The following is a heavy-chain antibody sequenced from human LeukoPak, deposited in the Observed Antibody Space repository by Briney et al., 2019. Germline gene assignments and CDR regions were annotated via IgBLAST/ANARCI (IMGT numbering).Heavy chain of an antibody. D-gene: IGHD6-19*01. CDR3: AKDTGSGWSFDY. Sequence: PGGSLRLSCAASGFTFDDYAMHWVRQAPGEGLEWVSLIHGDIGTTYYADSVKGRFTISRDNSKNSLYLQMNSLRTEDTALYYCAKDTGSGWSFDYWGQGTLVTVSS. CDR2: IHGDIGTT. V-gene: IGHV3-43*02. CDR1: GFTFDDYA. J-gene: IGHJ4*01.